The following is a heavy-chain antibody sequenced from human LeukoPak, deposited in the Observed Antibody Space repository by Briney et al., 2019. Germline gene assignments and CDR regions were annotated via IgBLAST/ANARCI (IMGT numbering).Heavy chain of an antibody. CDR1: GFTFSSYW. CDR3: TRDLMDYDVSTGLHHYYMDV. CDR2: INGDGRNI. J-gene: IGHJ6*02. Sequence: GGSLRLSCVASGFTFSSYWMHWVRQDPRKGLVRVTRINGDGRNINYADSVRGRFTISRDNAKNTLYLQMNTLRVEDTAVYYCTRDLMDYDVSTGLHHYYMDVWGQGTTVTVSS. D-gene: IGHD3-9*01. V-gene: IGHV3-74*01.